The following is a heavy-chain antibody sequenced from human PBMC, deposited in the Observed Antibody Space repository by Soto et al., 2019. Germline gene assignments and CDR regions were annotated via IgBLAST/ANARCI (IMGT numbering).Heavy chain of an antibody. CDR3: ARGGVY. J-gene: IGHJ4*02. CDR1: GFTFSSYE. Sequence: PGGSLRLSCVASGFTFSSYEMNWIRQAPGKGLEWVSYISGSGTTIKYADSVKGRFTISRDNAKNSLFLQMNSLRAEDTALYYCARGGVYWGQGTLVTVSS. D-gene: IGHD2-8*01. CDR2: ISGSGTTI. V-gene: IGHV3-48*03.